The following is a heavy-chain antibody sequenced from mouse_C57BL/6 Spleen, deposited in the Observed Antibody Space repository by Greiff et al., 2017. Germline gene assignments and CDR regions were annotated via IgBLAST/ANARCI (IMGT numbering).Heavy chain of an antibody. J-gene: IGHJ2*01. V-gene: IGHV5-6*01. CDR3: ARLPLPEWDYFDY. CDR1: GFTFSSYG. CDR2: ISSGGSYT. Sequence: EVKLVESGGDLVKPGGSLKLSCAASGFTFSSYGMSWVRQTPDKRLEWVATISSGGSYTYYPDSVKGRFTISRDNAKNTLYLQMSSLKSEDTAMYYCARLPLPEWDYFDYWGQGTTLTVSS. D-gene: IGHD1-3*01.